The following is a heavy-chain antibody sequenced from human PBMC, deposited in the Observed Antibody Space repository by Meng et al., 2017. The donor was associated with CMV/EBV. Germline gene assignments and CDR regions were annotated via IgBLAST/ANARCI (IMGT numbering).Heavy chain of an antibody. CDR1: GFTFSSYA. CDR2: ISYDGSNK. V-gene: IGHV3-30-3*01. J-gene: IGHJ3*02. CDR3: ARERLLRRGGAFDI. D-gene: IGHD3-22*01. Sequence: GESLKISCAASGFTFSSYAMHWVRQAPGKGLEWVAVISYDGSNKYYADSVKGRFTISRDNSKNTLCLQMNSLRAEDTAVYYCARERLLRRGGAFDIWGQGTMVTVSS.